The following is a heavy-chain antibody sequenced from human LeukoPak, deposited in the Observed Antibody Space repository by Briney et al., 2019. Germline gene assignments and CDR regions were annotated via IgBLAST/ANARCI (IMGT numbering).Heavy chain of an antibody. CDR3: ARVGSLRGSDYYYGMDV. CDR1: GGTFSSYA. J-gene: IGHJ6*04. CDR2: IIPIFGKA. V-gene: IGHV1-69*01. Sequence: GASVKVSFNASGGTFSSYAISWVRQAPGQGLEWMGGIIPIFGKANYAQKFQGRVTITADESTSTAYMELSSLRSEDTAVYYCARVGSLRGSDYYYGMDVWGKGTTVSVSS. D-gene: IGHD3-10*01.